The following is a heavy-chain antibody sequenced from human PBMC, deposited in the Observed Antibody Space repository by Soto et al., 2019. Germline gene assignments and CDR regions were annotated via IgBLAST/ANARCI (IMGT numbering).Heavy chain of an antibody. V-gene: IGHV3-23*01. Sequence: EVKLLESGGGLAQPGGSLRLSCVGSGFTFGSYALRWGRLTPWGGLPRIAPIRGSDDGTDYATSVRGRLNNLRDNAKKTVHLQMDRLRVEDTAVYFCAKDTVGGYSFWSGYYSDGLDVWGQGTLVTVS. CDR3: AKDTVGGYSFWSGYYSDGLDV. J-gene: IGHJ3*01. CDR1: GFTFGSYA. D-gene: IGHD3-3*01. CDR2: IRGSDDGT.